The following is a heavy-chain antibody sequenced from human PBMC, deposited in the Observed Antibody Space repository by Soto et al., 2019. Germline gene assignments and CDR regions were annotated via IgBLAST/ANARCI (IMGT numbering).Heavy chain of an antibody. V-gene: IGHV1-8*01. J-gene: IGHJ5*02. D-gene: IGHD3-16*01. CDR2: MNPNSGNT. CDR3: VVRNWFDP. CDR1: GYTFTSYA. Sequence: QVQLVQSGAEVKKPGASVKVSCKASGYTFTSYAINWVRQATGQGLEWMGWMNPNSGNTGYAQKFQGRVTMARNTSLSTAYMELSSLRPEDTAVYYCVVRNWFDPWGQGTLVTVSS.